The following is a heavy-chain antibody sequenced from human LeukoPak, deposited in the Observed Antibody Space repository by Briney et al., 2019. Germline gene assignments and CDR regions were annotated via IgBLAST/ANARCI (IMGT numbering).Heavy chain of an antibody. CDR1: GFTFSNYE. Sequence: SGGSLRLSCAASGFTFSNYEMNWVRQAPGKGLEWISYISGSGTTIYYADSVKGRFTISRGNAKSSLYLQMNSLRAEDTAVYYCARDDRGDTIDYWGQGTLVTVSS. CDR3: ARDDRGDTIDY. J-gene: IGHJ4*02. CDR2: ISGSGTTI. V-gene: IGHV3-48*03. D-gene: IGHD3-10*01.